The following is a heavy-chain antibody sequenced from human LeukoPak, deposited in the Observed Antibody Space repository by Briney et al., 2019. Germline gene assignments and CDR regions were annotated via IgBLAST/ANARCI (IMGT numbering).Heavy chain of an antibody. Sequence: ASVKVSCKASGYTFTGYYMHSVRQAPGQGLEWMGWINPNSGGTNYAQKFQGRVTMTRHTSISTAYMELSRLRSDDTAVYYCARVGCSGGRCYSFYWGQGNLVTVSS. J-gene: IGHJ4*02. V-gene: IGHV1-2*02. D-gene: IGHD2-15*01. CDR3: ARVGCSGGRCYSFY. CDR2: INPNSGGT. CDR1: GYTFTGYY.